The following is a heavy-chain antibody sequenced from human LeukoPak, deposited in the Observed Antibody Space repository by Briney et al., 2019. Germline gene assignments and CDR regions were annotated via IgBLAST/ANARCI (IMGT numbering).Heavy chain of an antibody. CDR2: IYYSGST. D-gene: IGHD1-26*01. V-gene: IGHV4-38-2*02. CDR3: AGTMESESFTTFDY. J-gene: IGHJ4*02. Sequence: SETLSLTCTVSGYSISSGHYWGWIRQPPGKGLEWIGSIYYSGSTYYNSSLKSRVTISVDTSKNQFSLKLSSVTAADTAVYFCAGTMESESFTTFDYWGQGTLVTVSS. CDR1: GYSISSGHY.